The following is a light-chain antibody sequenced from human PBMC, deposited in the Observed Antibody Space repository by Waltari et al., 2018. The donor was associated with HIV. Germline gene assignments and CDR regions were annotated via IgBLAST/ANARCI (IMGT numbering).Light chain of an antibody. V-gene: IGLV1-40*01. CDR2: GNV. J-gene: IGLJ3*02. Sequence: QSVLTQPPSVSGAPGQRVTISCTGSSSNIGAGYDVHWYQHLPGTAPKLLICGNVKRATGVPDRFSGSKSGTSASLAITVLQAEDEADYYCQSYDSSLSGSWVFGGGTKLTVL. CDR1: SSNIGAGYD. CDR3: QSYDSSLSGSWV.